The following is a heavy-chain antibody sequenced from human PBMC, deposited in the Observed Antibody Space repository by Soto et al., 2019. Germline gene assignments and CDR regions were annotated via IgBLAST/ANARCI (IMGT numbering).Heavy chain of an antibody. CDR1: GFTFSSYA. D-gene: IGHD3-9*01. CDR3: AKDYDILTRSPSLGMDV. V-gene: IGHV3-23*01. J-gene: IGHJ6*02. CDR2: ISGSGGST. Sequence: PGGSLRLSCAASGFTFSSYAMSWVRQAPGKGLEWVSAISGSGGSTYYADSVKGRFTISRDNSKNTLYLQMNSLRAEDTAVYYCAKDYDILTRSPSLGMDVWGQGTTVTVSS.